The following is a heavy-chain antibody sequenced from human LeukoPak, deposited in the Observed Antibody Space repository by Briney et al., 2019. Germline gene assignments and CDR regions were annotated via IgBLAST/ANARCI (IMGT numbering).Heavy chain of an antibody. CDR3: ARRMDGYVDY. CDR1: GGSITTSSYS. D-gene: IGHD5-18*01. CDR2: IYYSGST. V-gene: IGHV4-39*01. J-gene: IGHJ4*02. Sequence: SETLSLTCTVSGGSITTSSYSWVWIRQPPGKGLEWIGSIYYSGSTYYNPSLKSRVTISVDTSKNQFSLKLSSVTAADTAVYYCARRMDGYVDYWGQGTLVTVSS.